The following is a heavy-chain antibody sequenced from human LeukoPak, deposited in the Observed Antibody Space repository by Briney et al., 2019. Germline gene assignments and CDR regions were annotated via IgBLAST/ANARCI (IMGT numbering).Heavy chain of an antibody. CDR3: ARHERNGYSYGYFDY. Sequence: SVKVSCKASGYTFTSYGISWVRQAPGQGLEWMGGIIPIFGTANYAQKFQGRVTITADESTSTAYMELSSLRSEDTAVYYCARHERNGYSYGYFDYWGQGTLVTVSS. J-gene: IGHJ4*02. D-gene: IGHD5-18*01. CDR2: IIPIFGTA. V-gene: IGHV1-69*13. CDR1: GYTFTSYG.